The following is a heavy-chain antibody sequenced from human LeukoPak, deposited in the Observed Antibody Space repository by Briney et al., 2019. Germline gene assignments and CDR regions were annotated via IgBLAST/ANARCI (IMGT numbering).Heavy chain of an antibody. CDR1: GGTFSSYA. CDR2: IIPIFGTA. CDR3: ARGGLISSYWYYMDV. J-gene: IGHJ6*03. Sequence: SVKVSCKASGGTFSSYAISWVRQAPGQGLEWMGGIIPIFGTANYAQKFQGRVTITADKSTSTAYMELSSLRSEDTAVYYCARGGLISSYWYYMDVWGKGTTVTVSS. V-gene: IGHV1-69*06. D-gene: IGHD3-16*01.